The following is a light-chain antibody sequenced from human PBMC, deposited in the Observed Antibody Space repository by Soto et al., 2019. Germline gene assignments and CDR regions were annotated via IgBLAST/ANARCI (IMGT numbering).Light chain of an antibody. V-gene: IGLV2-14*03. Sequence: QSALTQPASVSGSPGQSITISCTGTSSDVGGYNYVSWYQQHPGKAPKLMIYDVSDRPSGVSNRFSGSKSGNTASLTISGLQAEDEADYYCCSYTSSTSTRVFGTGTKVTVL. CDR2: DVS. CDR1: SSDVGGYNY. CDR3: CSYTSSTSTRV. J-gene: IGLJ1*01.